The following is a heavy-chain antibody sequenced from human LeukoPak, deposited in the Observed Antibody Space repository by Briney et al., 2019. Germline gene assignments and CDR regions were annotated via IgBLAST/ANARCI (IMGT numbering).Heavy chain of an antibody. V-gene: IGHV3-11*05. D-gene: IGHD6-13*01. CDR2: ISSSSTYT. CDR3: ARVGRAYSSSWYVDY. Sequence: KPGGSLRLSCAASGFTFSDYYMSWIRQAPGKGLEWVSYISSSSTYTNYADSVKGRSTISRDNAKNSLYLQMNSLRAEDTAVYYCARVGRAYSSSWYVDYWGQGTLVTVSS. CDR1: GFTFSDYY. J-gene: IGHJ4*02.